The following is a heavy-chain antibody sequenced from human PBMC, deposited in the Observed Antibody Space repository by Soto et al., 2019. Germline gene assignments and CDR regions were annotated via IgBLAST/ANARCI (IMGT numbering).Heavy chain of an antibody. Sequence: ASVKVSCKASGYTSTSYDINWVRQATGQGLEWMGWMNPNSGNTGYAQKVQGRVTMTRSTSISTAYMELSSLTSEDTAVYYCATYPSMVLDAFDIWGQGTKVTVSS. CDR3: ATYPSMVLDAFDI. CDR1: GYTSTSYD. J-gene: IGHJ3*02. CDR2: MNPNSGNT. D-gene: IGHD2-8*01. V-gene: IGHV1-8*01.